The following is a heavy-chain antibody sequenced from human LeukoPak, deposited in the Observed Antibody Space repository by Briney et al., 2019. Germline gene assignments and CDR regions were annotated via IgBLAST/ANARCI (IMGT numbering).Heavy chain of an antibody. CDR3: AREAYGEEDN. Sequence: ASVKVSCKASGYTFNSYYMHWVRQAPGQGLEWMGIINPRGGRTSNAQKFQGRVTMTRDTSTSTVYMELSSLRAEDTAVYYCAREAYGEEDNWGQGTLVTVSS. V-gene: IGHV1-46*02. CDR1: GYTFNSYY. CDR2: INPRGGRT. D-gene: IGHD4-17*01. J-gene: IGHJ4*02.